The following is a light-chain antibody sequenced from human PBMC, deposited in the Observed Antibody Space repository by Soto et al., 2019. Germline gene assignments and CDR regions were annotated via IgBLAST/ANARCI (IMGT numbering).Light chain of an antibody. CDR2: EAS. J-gene: IGKJ1*01. V-gene: IGKV1-5*03. CDR3: HQYSSFPWT. CDR1: ESIGNW. Sequence: DIQVTQSPSTLSASEGDRVTITCRASESIGNWLAWYQQKPGQAPNLLSYEASNLESGVPSRFRGSGSGTEFTLTISSLQPVDFEPYYCHQYSSFPWTFGQGTKVDIK.